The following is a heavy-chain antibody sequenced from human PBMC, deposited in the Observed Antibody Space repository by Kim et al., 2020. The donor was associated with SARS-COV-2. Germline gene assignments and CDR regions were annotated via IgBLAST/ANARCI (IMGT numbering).Heavy chain of an antibody. D-gene: IGHD1-26*01. Sequence: GGSLRLSCADAGFTFSSSVMAWVRQAPGKGLEWVSVITGSGDTTRYADSVKGRFTVSRDNSKKTLYLQMDSLSAEDTAVYYCAKDLGDRVGAMDFGGQGTLVTVSS. CDR2: ITGSGDTT. CDR1: GFTFSSSV. J-gene: IGHJ4*02. CDR3: AKDLGDRVGAMDF. V-gene: IGHV3-23*01.